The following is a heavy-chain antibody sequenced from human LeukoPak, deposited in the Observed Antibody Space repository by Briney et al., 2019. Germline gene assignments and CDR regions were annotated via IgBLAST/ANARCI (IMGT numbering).Heavy chain of an antibody. Sequence: GGSLRLSCAASGFTFSSYGMHWVRQAPGKGLEWVAVISYDGSKKYSTDSVKGRFTISRDNSKNTLYLQMNSLRAEDTAVYYCATDHGFHYGAYFDYWGQGTLVTVSS. V-gene: IGHV3-30*03. D-gene: IGHD4-17*01. J-gene: IGHJ4*02. CDR3: ATDHGFHYGAYFDY. CDR2: ISYDGSKK. CDR1: GFTFSSYG.